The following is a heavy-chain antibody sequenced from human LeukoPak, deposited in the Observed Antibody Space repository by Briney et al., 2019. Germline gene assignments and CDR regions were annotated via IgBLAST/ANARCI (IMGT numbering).Heavy chain of an antibody. Sequence: PSETLSLTCTVSGGSISSGDYYWSWIRQPPGKGLEWIGYIYYSGSTYYNPSLKSRVTISVDTSKNQFSLELSSVTAADTAVYYCARGDYYDSSGYPIDYWGQGTLVTVSS. CDR3: ARGDYYDSSGYPIDY. J-gene: IGHJ4*02. CDR2: IYYSGST. V-gene: IGHV4-30-4*01. D-gene: IGHD3-22*01. CDR1: GGSISSGDYY.